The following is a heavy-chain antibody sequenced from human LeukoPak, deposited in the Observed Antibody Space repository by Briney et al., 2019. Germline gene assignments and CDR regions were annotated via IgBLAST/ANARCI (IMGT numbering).Heavy chain of an antibody. V-gene: IGHV3-11*06. Sequence: GGSLRLSCAASGFTFSDYYMSWTRQAPGKGLEWVSYISSSSSYTNYADSVKGRFTISRDNAKNSLYLQMNSLRAEDTAVYYCARVKAAGSGYYFDYWGQGTLVTVSS. CDR3: ARVKAAGSGYYFDY. J-gene: IGHJ4*02. CDR2: ISSSSSYT. CDR1: GFTFSDYY. D-gene: IGHD6-13*01.